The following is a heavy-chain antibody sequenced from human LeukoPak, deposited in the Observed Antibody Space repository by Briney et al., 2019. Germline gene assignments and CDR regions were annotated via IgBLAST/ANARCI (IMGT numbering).Heavy chain of an antibody. CDR1: GYSINSGYY. V-gene: IGHV4-38-2*02. D-gene: IGHD3-9*01. CDR3: ARGRVLRYFEHYMDV. CDR2: IYHSGST. J-gene: IGHJ6*03. Sequence: SETLSLTCTVSGYSINSGYYWGWIRQPPGKGLEWIGSIYHSGSTYYNPSLKSRVTISVDTSKNQFSLKLSSVTAADTAVYYCARGRVLRYFEHYMDVWGKGTTVTISS.